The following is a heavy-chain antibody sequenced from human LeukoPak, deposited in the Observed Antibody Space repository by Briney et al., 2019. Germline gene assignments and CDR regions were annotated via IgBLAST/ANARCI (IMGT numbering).Heavy chain of an antibody. D-gene: IGHD3-22*01. CDR3: ARFYPNYYDSSGMDV. CDR1: GGSISSYY. J-gene: IGHJ6*02. V-gene: IGHV4-59*01. Sequence: KASETLSLTCTVSGGSISSYYWSWIRQPPGKGLEWIGYIYYSGSTNYNPSLKSRVTISVDTSKNQFSLKLSSVTAADTAVYYCARFYPNYYDSSGMDVWGQGTTVTVSS. CDR2: IYYSGST.